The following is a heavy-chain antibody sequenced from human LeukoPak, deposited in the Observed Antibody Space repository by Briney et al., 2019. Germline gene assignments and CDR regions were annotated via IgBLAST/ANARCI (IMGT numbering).Heavy chain of an antibody. V-gene: IGHV3-11*04. CDR2: ISSDSSTI. J-gene: IGHJ4*02. CDR1: GFTFSDYY. CDR3: ARDRGNTEQWPPLFDY. D-gene: IGHD6-19*01. Sequence: GRSLRLSCAASGFTFSDYYMSWLRQAPGKGLEWVSYISSDSSTIYYADSVKGRFTISRDNAKNSLYLQMNSLRAEDTAVCYCARDRGNTEQWPPLFDYWGQGTLVTVSS.